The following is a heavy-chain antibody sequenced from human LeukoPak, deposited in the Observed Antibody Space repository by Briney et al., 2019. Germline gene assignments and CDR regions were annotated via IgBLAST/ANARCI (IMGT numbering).Heavy chain of an antibody. Sequence: SVKVSCKASGGTFSSYAISWVRQAPGQGLEWMGGIIPIFGTANYAQKLQGRVTMTTDTSTSTAYMELRSLRSDDTAVYYCARDDGYNPDYWGQGTLVTVSS. CDR1: GGTFSSYA. V-gene: IGHV1-69*05. J-gene: IGHJ4*02. D-gene: IGHD5-24*01. CDR3: ARDDGYNPDY. CDR2: IIPIFGTA.